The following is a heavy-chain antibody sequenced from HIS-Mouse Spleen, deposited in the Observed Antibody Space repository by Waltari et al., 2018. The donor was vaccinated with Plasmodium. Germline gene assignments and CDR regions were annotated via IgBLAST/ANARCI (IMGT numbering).Heavy chain of an antibody. D-gene: IGHD2-8*01. V-gene: IGHV3-33*06. CDR1: GFTFSSYG. CDR3: AKVAQGTRDAFDI. CDR2: IWYDGSNK. J-gene: IGHJ3*02. Sequence: QVQLVESGGGVVQPGRSLRLSCAASGFTFSSYGMHWVRQAPGKGLEWVAVIWYDGSNKYYADSVKGRFTISRDNSKNTLYRQMNSLRAEDTAVYYCAKVAQGTRDAFDIWCQVTMVTVSS.